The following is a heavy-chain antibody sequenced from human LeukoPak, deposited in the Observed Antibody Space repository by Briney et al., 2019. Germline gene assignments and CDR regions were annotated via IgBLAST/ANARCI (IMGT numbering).Heavy chain of an antibody. V-gene: IGHV3-13*01. D-gene: IGHD6-19*01. CDR3: ARDMIGAVAGTQDWYFDL. Sequence: GGSLRLSCAASGFTFSSYDMHWVRHATGKGLEWVSAIGTAGDTYYPGSVKGRFTISRENAKNSLYLQMNSLRAGDTAVYYCARDMIGAVAGTQDWYFDLWGRGTLVTVSS. CDR2: IGTAGDT. CDR1: GFTFSSYD. J-gene: IGHJ2*01.